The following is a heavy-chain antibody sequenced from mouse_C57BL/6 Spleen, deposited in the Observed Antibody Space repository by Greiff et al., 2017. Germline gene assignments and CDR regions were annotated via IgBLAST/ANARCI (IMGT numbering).Heavy chain of an antibody. CDR2: IDPSDSYT. CDR1: GYTFTSYW. D-gene: IGHD1-1*01. J-gene: IGHJ4*01. Sequence: VQLQQPGAELVKPGASVKLSCKASGYTFTSYWMQWVKQRPGQGLEWIGEIDPSDSYTNYNQKFKGKATLTVDPSSSTAYMQLSSLTSEDSAVYYCARNYYGSSFYYAMDYWGQGTSVTVSS. CDR3: ARNYYGSSFYYAMDY. V-gene: IGHV1-50*01.